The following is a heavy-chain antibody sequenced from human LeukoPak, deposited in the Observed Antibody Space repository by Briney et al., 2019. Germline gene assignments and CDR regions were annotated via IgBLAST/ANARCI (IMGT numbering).Heavy chain of an antibody. V-gene: IGHV4-59*01. D-gene: IGHD3-22*01. CDR2: IHYSGST. Sequence: PSETLSLTCTVSGGSISSYYWSWIRQPPGKGLEWIGYIHYSGSTNYKASLKSRVSISVDTSKNQFSLKLRSVTAADTAVYYCARVTGYMIEDYFDYWGQGTLVTVSS. J-gene: IGHJ4*02. CDR3: ARVTGYMIEDYFDY. CDR1: GGSISSYY.